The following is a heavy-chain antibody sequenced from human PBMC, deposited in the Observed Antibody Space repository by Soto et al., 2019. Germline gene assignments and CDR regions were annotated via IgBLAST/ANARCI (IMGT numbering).Heavy chain of an antibody. CDR1: GGSISSGGYY. CDR3: ARGYCSGGSCYRVGEYSQH. V-gene: IGHV4-31*03. J-gene: IGHJ1*01. Sequence: QVQLQESGPGLVKPSQTLSLTCTVSGGSISSGGYYWSWIRQHPGKGLEWIGYIYYSGSTYYNPSLKSRVTISVDTSKNQFSLKLSSVTAADTAVYYCARGYCSGGSCYRVGEYSQHWGQGTLVTVSS. CDR2: IYYSGST. D-gene: IGHD2-15*01.